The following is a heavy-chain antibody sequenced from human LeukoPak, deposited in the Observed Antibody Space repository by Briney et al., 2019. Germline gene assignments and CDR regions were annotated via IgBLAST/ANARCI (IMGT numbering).Heavy chain of an antibody. J-gene: IGHJ4*02. CDR3: AKNRGGVAAASYY. CDR1: GFTFSNAW. Sequence: GGSLRLSCAASGFTFSNAWMSWVREAPGKGVEWVGRIKRKTDGGTADYAAPVKGRFTISRAKSGNTLFLQMDGLEPDATARYYGAKNRGGVAAASYYWGERTVVTVSS. V-gene: IGHV3-15*01. CDR2: IKRKTDGGTA. D-gene: IGHD6-13*01.